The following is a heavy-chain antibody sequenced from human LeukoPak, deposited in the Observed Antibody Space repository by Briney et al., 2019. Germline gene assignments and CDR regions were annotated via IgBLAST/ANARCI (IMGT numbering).Heavy chain of an antibody. CDR2: IYSGGST. CDR3: AKDIFWSGPMDV. CDR1: GFTVSSNY. Sequence: GGSLRLSCAASGFTVSSNYMSWVRQAPGKGLEWVSVIYSGGSTYYADSVKGRFTISRDNSKNTLYLQMNSLRAEDTAVYYCAKDIFWSGPMDVWGKGTTVTVSS. D-gene: IGHD3-3*01. J-gene: IGHJ6*03. V-gene: IGHV3-53*01.